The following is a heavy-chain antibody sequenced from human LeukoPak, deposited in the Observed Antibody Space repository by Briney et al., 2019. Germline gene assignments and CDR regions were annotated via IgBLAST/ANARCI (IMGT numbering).Heavy chain of an antibody. CDR2: ISYDGSNK. Sequence: GGSLRLSCAASGFTFSSYAMHWVRQAPGKGLEWVAVISYDGSNKYYADSVKGRFTISRDNSKNTLYLQMNSLRAEDTAVYYCARDLFLSNWFDPWGQGTLVTVSS. CDR3: ARDLFLSNWFDP. J-gene: IGHJ5*02. CDR1: GFTFSSYA. V-gene: IGHV3-30*04. D-gene: IGHD3-3*01.